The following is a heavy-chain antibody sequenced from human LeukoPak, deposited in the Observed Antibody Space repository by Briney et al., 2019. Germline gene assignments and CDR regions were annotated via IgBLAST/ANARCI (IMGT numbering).Heavy chain of an antibody. D-gene: IGHD3-22*01. CDR1: GLTFSSHW. V-gene: IGHV3-7*01. J-gene: IGHJ3*02. Sequence: GGSLRLSCAASGLTFSSHWMSWVRHAPGEGLEWVANIKSDGSEKYYLDSVKGRFTISRDNAKNSLYLQMNSLRAEDSAVYYCARGSAITMIVVVITKRSLGAFDIWGQGTMVTVPS. CDR3: ARGSAITMIVVVITKRSLGAFDI. CDR2: IKSDGSEK.